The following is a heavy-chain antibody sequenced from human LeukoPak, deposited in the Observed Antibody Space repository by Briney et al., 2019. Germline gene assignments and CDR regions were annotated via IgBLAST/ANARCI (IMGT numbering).Heavy chain of an antibody. V-gene: IGHV4-59*01. CDR2: IYYSGST. CDR3: ARVGDYYYGMDV. Sequence: GSLRLSCAASGFTFSSYWMSWVRQAPGKGLEWIGYIYYSGSTNYNPSLKSRVTISVDTSKNQFSLKLSSVTAADTAVYYCARVGDYYYGMDVWGQGTTVTVSS. J-gene: IGHJ6*02. CDR1: GFTFSSYW.